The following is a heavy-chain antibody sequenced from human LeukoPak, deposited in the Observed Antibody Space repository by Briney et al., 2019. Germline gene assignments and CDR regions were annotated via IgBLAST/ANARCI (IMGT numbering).Heavy chain of an antibody. Sequence: SETLSLTCTVSGGSISSYYWSWIRQPPGKGLEWIGYIYYSGSTNYNPSLKSRVAISVDTSKNQFSLKLTSVTAADTAVYYCAREGGPYRPLDYSGQGTLVTVSS. J-gene: IGHJ4*02. V-gene: IGHV4-59*12. CDR2: IYYSGST. CDR1: GGSISSYY. CDR3: AREGGPYRPLDY.